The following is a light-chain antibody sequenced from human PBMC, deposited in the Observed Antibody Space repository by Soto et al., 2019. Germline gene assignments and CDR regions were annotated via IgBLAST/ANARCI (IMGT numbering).Light chain of an antibody. CDR3: QSYDSSNHVV. V-gene: IGLV6-57*04. J-gene: IGLJ2*01. CDR2: EDN. Sequence: MLTQPHSVSESPGKTVTISCTRSSGSIASNYVQWYQQRPGSAPTTVIYEDNQRPSGVPDRFSGSIDSSSNSASLTISGLKTEDEADYYCQSYDSSNHVVFGGGTKLTVL. CDR1: SGSIASNY.